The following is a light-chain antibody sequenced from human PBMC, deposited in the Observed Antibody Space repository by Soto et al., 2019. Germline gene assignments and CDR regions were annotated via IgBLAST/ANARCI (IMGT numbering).Light chain of an antibody. CDR1: SSDVGNYKY. CDR3: SSYAGSNLWV. V-gene: IGLV2-8*01. J-gene: IGLJ3*02. Sequence: QSALTQSPSASESPGQSVTISCTGTSSDVGNYKYISWYQQHPGKAPKLMIYEVSKRPSGVPDRFSGSKSGNTASLTVSWLQVEDEADYYCSSYAGSNLWVFGGGTKLTVL. CDR2: EVS.